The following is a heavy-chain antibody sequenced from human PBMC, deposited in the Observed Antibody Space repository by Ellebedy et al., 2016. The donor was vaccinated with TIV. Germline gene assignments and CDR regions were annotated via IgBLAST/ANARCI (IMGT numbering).Heavy chain of an antibody. J-gene: IGHJ3*02. CDR2: IFYSGST. D-gene: IGHD3-3*01. CDR1: GGSIGSDDYY. CDR3: ARQKTDSGSFLCDI. Sequence: SETLSLTCTVSGGSIGSDDYYWTWIRQPPGKGLEWIGYIFYSGSTYYNPSLKSRVTISGDTSKNQFSLHLTSVTVADTAVYYCARQKTDSGSFLCDIWGQGTMVTVSS. V-gene: IGHV4-30-4*01.